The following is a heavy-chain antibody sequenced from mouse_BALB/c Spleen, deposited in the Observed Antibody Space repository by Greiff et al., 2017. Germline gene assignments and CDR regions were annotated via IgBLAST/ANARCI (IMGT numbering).Heavy chain of an antibody. J-gene: IGHJ3*01. Sequence: EVQLQESGPGLVKPSQTVSLTCTVTGISITTGNYRWSWIRQFPGNKLEWIGYIYYSGTITYNPSLTSRTTITRDTSKNQFFLEMNSLTAEDTATYYCARDGYDYDLFAYWGQGTLVTVSA. D-gene: IGHD2-4*01. CDR2: IYYSGTI. CDR3: ARDGYDYDLFAY. CDR1: GISITTGNYR. V-gene: IGHV3-5*02.